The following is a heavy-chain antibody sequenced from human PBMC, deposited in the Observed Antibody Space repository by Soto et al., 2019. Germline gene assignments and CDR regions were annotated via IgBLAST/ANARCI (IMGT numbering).Heavy chain of an antibody. CDR1: GFTFSSYG. CDR2: IWYDGSNK. V-gene: IGHV3-33*01. J-gene: IGHJ3*02. Sequence: QVQLVESGGGVVQPGRSLRLSCAASGFTFSSYGMHWVRQAPGKGLEWVAVIWYDGSNKYYADSVKGRFTISRDNSKNTLYLQMNSLRAEDTAVYYSARQVQGGAFDIWGQGTMVTVSS. D-gene: IGHD3-16*01. CDR3: ARQVQGGAFDI.